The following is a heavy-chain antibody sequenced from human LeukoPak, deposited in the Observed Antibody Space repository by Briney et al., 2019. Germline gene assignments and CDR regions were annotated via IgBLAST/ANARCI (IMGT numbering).Heavy chain of an antibody. CDR3: ARNYYFDL. Sequence: SETLSLTSTVSAGSITSGAYYWSSIRQHPGKGLEWIGYIYYSGSTYYNPSLKSRVTISGDTSKNQFSLRLSSVTAADTAVYYCARNYYFDLWGQGTLVTVSS. V-gene: IGHV4-31*03. J-gene: IGHJ4*02. CDR2: IYYSGST. CDR1: AGSITSGAYY.